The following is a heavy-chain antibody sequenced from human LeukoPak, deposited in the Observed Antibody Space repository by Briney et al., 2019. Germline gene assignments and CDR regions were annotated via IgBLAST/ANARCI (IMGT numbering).Heavy chain of an antibody. Sequence: GGSLRLSCAASGFSFSSYAMSWVRQAPGKGLEWVSGISGSDGSTYYADSVKGRFTISRDNSKNTLYLQMNSLRAEDMAVYYCAKDDAWLRFGEWSQGTLVTVSS. V-gene: IGHV3-23*01. D-gene: IGHD3-10*01. CDR3: AKDDAWLRFGE. CDR2: ISGSDGST. CDR1: GFSFSSYA. J-gene: IGHJ4*02.